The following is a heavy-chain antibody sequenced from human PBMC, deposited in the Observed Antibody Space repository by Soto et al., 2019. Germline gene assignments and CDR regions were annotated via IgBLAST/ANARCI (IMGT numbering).Heavy chain of an antibody. D-gene: IGHD6-6*01. V-gene: IGHV4-59*08. CDR1: GGSISSYY. Sequence: SETLSLSCTVSGGSISSYYWSWIRQPPGKGLEWIGYIYYSGSTNYNPSLKSRVTISVDTSKNQFSLKLSSVTAADTAVYYCARLGSSSVFSLSLYYFDYWGQGTLVTVSS. CDR3: ARLGSSSVFSLSLYYFDY. CDR2: IYYSGST. J-gene: IGHJ4*02.